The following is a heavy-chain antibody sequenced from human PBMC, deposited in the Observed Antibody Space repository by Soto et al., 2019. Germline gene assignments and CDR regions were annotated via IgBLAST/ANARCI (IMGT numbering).Heavy chain of an antibody. D-gene: IGHD6-19*01. CDR2: ISWNSGSI. V-gene: IGHV3-9*01. CDR3: AKVGAVVYAFDI. J-gene: IGHJ3*02. Sequence: EVQLVESGGGLVQPGRSLRLSCAASGFTFDDYAMHWVRQAPGKGLEWVSGISWNSGSIGYADSVKGRFTISRDNAKNSVYLQMNSLRAEETALYYCAKVGAVVYAFDIWGQGTMVTVSS. CDR1: GFTFDDYA.